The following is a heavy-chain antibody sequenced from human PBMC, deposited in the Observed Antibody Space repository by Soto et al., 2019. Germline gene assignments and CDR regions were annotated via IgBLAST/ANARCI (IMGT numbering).Heavy chain of an antibody. Sequence: GGSLRLSCAASGFTFSSYGMHWVRQAPGKGLEWVAVIWYDGSNKYYADSVKGRFTISRDNSKNTLYLQMNSLRAEDTAVYYCARDSELPGYMDVWGKGTTVTVSS. J-gene: IGHJ6*03. CDR1: GFTFSSYG. CDR3: ARDSELPGYMDV. D-gene: IGHD1-26*01. V-gene: IGHV3-33*01. CDR2: IWYDGSNK.